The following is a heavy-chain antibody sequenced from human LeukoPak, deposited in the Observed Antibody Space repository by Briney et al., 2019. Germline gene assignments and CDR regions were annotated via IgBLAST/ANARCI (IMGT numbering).Heavy chain of an antibody. CDR3: ARVFSYSSGWSRRPNFDY. Sequence: ASVKVSCKASGYTFTGYYMHWVRQAPGQGLEWMGWINPNSGGTNYAQKFQGRVTMTRDTSISTAYVELSRLRSDDTAVYYCARVFSYSSGWSRRPNFDYWGQGTLVTVSS. D-gene: IGHD6-19*01. J-gene: IGHJ4*02. CDR2: INPNSGGT. CDR1: GYTFTGYY. V-gene: IGHV1-2*02.